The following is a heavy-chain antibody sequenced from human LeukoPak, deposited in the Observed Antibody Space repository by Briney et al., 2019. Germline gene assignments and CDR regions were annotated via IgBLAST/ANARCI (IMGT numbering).Heavy chain of an antibody. Sequence: SETLSLTCAVSGGSISSGGYSWNWIRQPPGRGLEWIGYIYHSGSTYYNPSLKSRVTISVDRSKDQFSLKLSSVTAADTAVYYCARGWEVTATHGFDIWGQGTMVTVSS. D-gene: IGHD2-21*02. CDR2: IYHSGST. CDR1: GGSISSGGYS. CDR3: ARGWEVTATHGFDI. J-gene: IGHJ3*02. V-gene: IGHV4-30-2*01.